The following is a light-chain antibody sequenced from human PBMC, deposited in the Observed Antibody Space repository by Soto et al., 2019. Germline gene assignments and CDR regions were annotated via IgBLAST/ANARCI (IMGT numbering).Light chain of an antibody. CDR3: LQSKHWRPP. CDR2: KVS. Sequence: DVVMTQSPLSLPVTLGQPASISCRSSQGLVDNDGNTYLNWFQQRPGQSPRRLIYKVSNRDSGVPDRFSGSGSGTDFTLKISRVEAEDVGVYYCLQSKHWRPPFGHVTKVDIX. V-gene: IGKV2-30*01. CDR1: QGLVDNDGNTY. J-gene: IGKJ1*01.